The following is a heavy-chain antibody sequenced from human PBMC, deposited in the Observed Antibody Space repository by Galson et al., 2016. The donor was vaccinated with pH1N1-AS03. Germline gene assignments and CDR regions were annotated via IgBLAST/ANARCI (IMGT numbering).Heavy chain of an antibody. CDR3: AREGGPSFGQLATLDY. CDR2: IYHDGSYK. D-gene: IGHD5-24*01. J-gene: IGHJ4*02. V-gene: IGHV3-33*01. CDR1: GFTFINHA. Sequence: SLRLSCAASGFTFINHAMHWVRQAPGKGLEWVAVIYHDGSYKFYADSVKGRFSISRDNSKKSLDLHMNSLGVEDTALYYCAREGGPSFGQLATLDYWGQGTLVTVSS.